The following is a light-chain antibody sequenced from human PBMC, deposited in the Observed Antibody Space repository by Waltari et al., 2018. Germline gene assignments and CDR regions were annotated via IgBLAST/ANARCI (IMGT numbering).Light chain of an antibody. V-gene: IGLV2-8*01. Sequence: QSALTQPPSASGSPGQSVTISCTGTSSDVGAYNYVSWYQQHPGKAPKFMIYEVNKRPSGVPDRFSGSKSGNTASLTISGLQVEDEADYYCFSYAGSNTFVFGTGTEVTVL. CDR3: FSYAGSNTFV. CDR1: SSDVGAYNY. CDR2: EVN. J-gene: IGLJ1*01.